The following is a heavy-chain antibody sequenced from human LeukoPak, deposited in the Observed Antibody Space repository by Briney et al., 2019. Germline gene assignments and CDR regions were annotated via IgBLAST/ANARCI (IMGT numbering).Heavy chain of an antibody. CDR2: ISSSGSTI. CDR3: AIYGSGSYGLK. Sequence: PGGSLRLSCAASGFTFSSYEMNWVRQAPGKGMEWVSYISSSGSTIYYADSVKGRFTISRDNAKNSLYLQMNSLRAEDTAVYYCAIYGSGSYGLKWGQGTLVTVSS. D-gene: IGHD3-10*01. J-gene: IGHJ4*02. CDR1: GFTFSSYE. V-gene: IGHV3-48*03.